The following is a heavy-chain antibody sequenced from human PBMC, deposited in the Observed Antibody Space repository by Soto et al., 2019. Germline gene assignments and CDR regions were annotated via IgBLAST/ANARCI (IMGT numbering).Heavy chain of an antibody. Sequence: QVQLQQWGAGLLKPSETLSLTCAVYNGSFSGSYWSWIRQPPWRGLEWIGEISQSGTTNYNPSLQSRLTISIDKSNSHFSLCLISVTAADTAVYFCARQRLCYGMDVWGHGTTVTVSS. CDR1: NGSFSGSY. CDR3: ARQRLCYGMDV. CDR2: ISQSGTT. V-gene: IGHV4-34*01. J-gene: IGHJ6*02. D-gene: IGHD1-1*01.